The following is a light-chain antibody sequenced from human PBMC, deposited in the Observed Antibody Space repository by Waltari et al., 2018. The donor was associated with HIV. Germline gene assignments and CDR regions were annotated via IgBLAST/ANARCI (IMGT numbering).Light chain of an antibody. Sequence: SYVLTQPPSVSVAPGGTARITCGANNIGTKTVHWYRQRPGQAPVLVIQDDSERPSGGPERFPGSNSGNTATLTIGRAEAGDEAAYYCQVWDSSSDHRVFGGGTKLTVL. CDR1: NIGTKT. V-gene: IGLV3-21*04. CDR3: QVWDSSSDHRV. J-gene: IGLJ2*01. CDR2: DDS.